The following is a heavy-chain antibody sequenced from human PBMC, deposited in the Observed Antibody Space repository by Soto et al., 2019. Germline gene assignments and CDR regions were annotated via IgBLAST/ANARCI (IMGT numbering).Heavy chain of an antibody. CDR2: ISYDGRHT. CDR1: GFKLSDSG. CDR3: AKGATMIVVVPLPDGMDV. D-gene: IGHD3-22*01. Sequence: PGGSLRLSCSASGFKLSDSGIHWVRQAPGKGLEWVTVISYDGRHTYYADSVKGRFTVSRDNSKNTLYLQMNSLRAEDTAVYYCAKGATMIVVVPLPDGMDVWGPGTTVTVSS. V-gene: IGHV3-30*18. J-gene: IGHJ6*02.